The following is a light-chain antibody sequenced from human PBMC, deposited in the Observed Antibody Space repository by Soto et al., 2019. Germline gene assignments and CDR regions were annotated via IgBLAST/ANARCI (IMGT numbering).Light chain of an antibody. CDR2: EVS. CDR3: SSYTTSSTQV. V-gene: IGLV2-14*01. CDR1: SSDIGGYKH. Sequence: QSVLTQPASVSGSPGQSITISCTGTSSDIGGYKHVSWYQQHPGKAPNLMIYEVSNRPSGVSNRFSGSKSGNTASLTISGLQADDEADYYCSSYTTSSTQVFGTGTKVTVL. J-gene: IGLJ1*01.